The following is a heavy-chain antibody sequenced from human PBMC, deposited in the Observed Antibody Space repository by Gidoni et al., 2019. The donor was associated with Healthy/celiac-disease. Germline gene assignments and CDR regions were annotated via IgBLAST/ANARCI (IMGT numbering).Heavy chain of an antibody. Sequence: EVQLVVSGGGLVQPGGSLRLSCEASGFTFSSYWLSWVRQAPGKGLEWVANIKQDGSEKYYVDSVKGRFTISRDNAKNSLYLQMNSLRAEDTAVYYCARDGDSSGWYGVFDYWGQGTLVTVSS. CDR3: ARDGDSSGWYGVFDY. J-gene: IGHJ4*02. CDR2: IKQDGSEK. V-gene: IGHV3-7*01. CDR1: GFTFSSYW. D-gene: IGHD6-19*01.